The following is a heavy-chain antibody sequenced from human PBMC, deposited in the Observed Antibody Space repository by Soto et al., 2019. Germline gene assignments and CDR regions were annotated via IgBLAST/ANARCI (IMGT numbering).Heavy chain of an antibody. V-gene: IGHV3-23*01. CDR2: ISGSGGST. J-gene: IGHJ4*02. D-gene: IGHD2-15*01. CDR3: AKDLYCSGGSCYSFDY. Sequence: EVQLLESGGGLVQPGGSLRLSCAASGFTFSSYAMSWVRQAPGKGLEWVSAISGSGGSTYYADSVKGRFTISRDNSKNTLYLQMNSLRAEDTAVYYCAKDLYCSGGSCYSFDYWGQGTLVTVSS. CDR1: GFTFSSYA.